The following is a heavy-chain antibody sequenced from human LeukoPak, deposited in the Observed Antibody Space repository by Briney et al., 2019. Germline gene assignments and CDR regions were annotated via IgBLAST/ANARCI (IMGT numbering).Heavy chain of an antibody. V-gene: IGHV1-2*02. Sequence: GASVKVSCKASGYTFTRYYMHWVRQAPGQGLEWMGWINPNSGGTNYAQKFQGRVTMTRDTSISTAYMELSRLRSDDTAVYYCARAPYYYGSGRWYCYYMDVWGKGTTVTISS. CDR1: GYTFTRYY. D-gene: IGHD3-10*01. CDR2: INPNSGGT. J-gene: IGHJ6*03. CDR3: ARAPYYYGSGRWYCYYMDV.